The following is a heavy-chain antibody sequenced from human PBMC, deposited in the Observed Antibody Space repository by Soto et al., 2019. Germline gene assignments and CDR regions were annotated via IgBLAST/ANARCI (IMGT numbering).Heavy chain of an antibody. D-gene: IGHD2-15*01. V-gene: IGHV3-48*02. CDR2: ISSSSSTI. Sequence: GGSLRLSCAASGFTFSSYSMNWVRQAPGKGPEWVSYISSSSSTIYYADSVKGRFTISRDNAKNSLYLQMNSLRDEDTAVYYCARDMNVGYCSGGSCYPKYFDYWGQGTLVTVPS. CDR3: ARDMNVGYCSGGSCYPKYFDY. J-gene: IGHJ4*02. CDR1: GFTFSSYS.